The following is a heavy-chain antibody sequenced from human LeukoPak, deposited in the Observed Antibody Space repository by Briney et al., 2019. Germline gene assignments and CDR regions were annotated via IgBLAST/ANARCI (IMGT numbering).Heavy chain of an antibody. CDR1: GGSISSSGYY. CDR3: TRRREASGYRDC. V-gene: IGHV4-39*02. D-gene: IGHD1-26*01. CDR2: VYYSGSS. Sequence: PSETLPLTCTVSGGSISSSGYYWGCLRQPPGKGLEWIGNVYYSGSSNYSPSLKYRVAISVDTSNNHFSLKLSSVTAADTAVYYCTRRREASGYRDCWGQRRLVSVSS. J-gene: IGHJ4*03.